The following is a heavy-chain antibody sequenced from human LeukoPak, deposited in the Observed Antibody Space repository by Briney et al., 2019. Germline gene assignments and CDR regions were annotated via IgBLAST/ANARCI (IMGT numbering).Heavy chain of an antibody. CDR2: ISSSSSYI. J-gene: IGHJ6*04. Sequence: GGSLRLSCAASGFTLSSYSMNWVRQAPGKGLEWVSSISSSSSYIYYAVSVKGRFTISRDNAKNSLYLQMNSLRAEERAVYYCASDTYYDILTGPSRLDVWGKGTTVTVSS. CDR3: ASDTYYDILTGPSRLDV. CDR1: GFTLSSYS. D-gene: IGHD3-9*01. V-gene: IGHV3-21*01.